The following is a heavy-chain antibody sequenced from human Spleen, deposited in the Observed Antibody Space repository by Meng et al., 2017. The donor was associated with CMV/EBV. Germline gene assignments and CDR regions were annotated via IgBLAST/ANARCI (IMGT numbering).Heavy chain of an antibody. J-gene: IGHJ4*02. CDR2: IYSGGYT. Sequence: AASGFTFSRYAMTRVRQAPGKGLEWVSVIYSGGYTYYADSVKGRFTISRDNSKNTLYLQMNSLRAEDTAVYYCARAQTDGYSSFDYWGQGTLVTVSS. V-gene: IGHV3-53*01. CDR1: GFTFSRYA. CDR3: ARAQTDGYSSFDY. D-gene: IGHD5-24*01.